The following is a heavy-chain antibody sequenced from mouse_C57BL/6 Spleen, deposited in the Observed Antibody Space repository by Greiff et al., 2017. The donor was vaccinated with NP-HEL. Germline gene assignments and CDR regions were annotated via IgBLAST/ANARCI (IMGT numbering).Heavy chain of an antibody. J-gene: IGHJ3*01. CDR1: GFTFSSYA. V-gene: IGHV5-4*03. CDR2: ISDGGSYT. Sequence: EVKVVESGGGLVKPGGSLKLSCAASGFTFSSYAMSWVRQTPEKRLEWVATISDGGSYTYYPDNVKGRFTISRDHAQTHLYLQMSHLQSEDTALFYRSREYGSPFGFWGPGTLVTVSS. CDR3: SREYGSPFGF. D-gene: IGHD1-1*02.